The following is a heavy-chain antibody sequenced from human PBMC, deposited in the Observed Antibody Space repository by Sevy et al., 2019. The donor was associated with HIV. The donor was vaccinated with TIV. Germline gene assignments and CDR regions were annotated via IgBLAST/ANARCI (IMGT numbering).Heavy chain of an antibody. CDR3: ARVPLRLGELSSMDS. CDR2: IYLTGTT. D-gene: IGHD3-16*02. V-gene: IGHV4-38-2*02. CDR1: GFSISSGYF. Sequence: SETLSLTCSVSGFSISSGYFWGWVRQPPGKGLEWIGSIYLTGTTYYNPSLKRRVTISVDTSKIQISLRLSSVTAADAAVYYCARVPLRLGELSSMDSWGQGTPVTVSS. J-gene: IGHJ4*02.